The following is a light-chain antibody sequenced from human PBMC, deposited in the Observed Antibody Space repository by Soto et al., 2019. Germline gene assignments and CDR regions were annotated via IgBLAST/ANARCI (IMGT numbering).Light chain of an antibody. J-gene: IGLJ2*01. CDR3: SSYTSSSTSVV. CDR1: GSDVSGYNY. V-gene: IGLV2-14*01. CDR2: DVS. Sequence: QSVLTQPASVSGSPGQSITISCTGTGSDVSGYNYVSWYQQHPGKAPKLMIYDVSNWPSGVSNRFSGSKSGNTASLTISGLQAEDEADYYCSSYTSSSTSVVFGGGTKLTVL.